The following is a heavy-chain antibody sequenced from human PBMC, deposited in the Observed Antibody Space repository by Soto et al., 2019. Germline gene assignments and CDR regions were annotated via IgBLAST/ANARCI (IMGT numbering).Heavy chain of an antibody. J-gene: IGHJ6*02. CDR1: GGSFSGYY. Sequence: PSETLSLTCAVYGGSFSGYYWSWIRQPPGKGLEWIGEINHSGSTNYNPSLKSRVTISVDTSKNQFSLKLSSVTAADTAVYYCARDSRAIFGVVIATIYYYYGMDVWGQGTTVTVS. V-gene: IGHV4-34*01. D-gene: IGHD3-3*01. CDR3: ARDSRAIFGVVIATIYYYYGMDV. CDR2: INHSGST.